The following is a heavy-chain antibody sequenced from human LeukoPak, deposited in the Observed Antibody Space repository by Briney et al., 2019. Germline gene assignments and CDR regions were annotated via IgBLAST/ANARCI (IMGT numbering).Heavy chain of an antibody. Sequence: GGSLRLSCDASGFSFDDHAMNWVRQGPRKGLEWISVINWNGASTDYADSVKGRFTISRDNAKNTLYLQMNSLRAEDTAVYYCARAAPGTIIGFDYWGQGTLVTVSS. D-gene: IGHD1-1*01. J-gene: IGHJ4*02. CDR1: GFSFDDHA. CDR3: ARAAPGTIIGFDY. CDR2: INWNGAST. V-gene: IGHV3-20*04.